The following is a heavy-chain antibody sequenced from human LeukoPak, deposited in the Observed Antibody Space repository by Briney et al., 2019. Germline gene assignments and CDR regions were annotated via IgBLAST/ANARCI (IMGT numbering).Heavy chain of an antibody. CDR3: ARGGSRSSSGWFRWFDP. D-gene: IGHD6-19*01. CDR2: IKPSGDNT. J-gene: IGHJ5*02. Sequence: GASVKVSCKTSGYTFTSYNLHWVRQAPAQRLEWMGIIKPSGDNTHYARKFQGRFTMTSDTSTSSAYMELSSLRSEDTAVYYCARGGSRSSSGWFRWFDPWGQGTLVTVSS. V-gene: IGHV1-46*01. CDR1: GYTFTSYN.